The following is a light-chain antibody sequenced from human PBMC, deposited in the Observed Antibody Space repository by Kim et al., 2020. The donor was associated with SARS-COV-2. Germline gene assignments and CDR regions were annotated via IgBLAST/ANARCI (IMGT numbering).Light chain of an antibody. CDR3: QQYYSYPWT. CDR2: AAS. Sequence: ASTGDRVTSTCRASQGISSYFAWYQQKPGKAPKLLIYAASTLQSGVPSRFSGSGSGTDFTLTISCLQSEDFATYYCQQYYSYPWTFGQGTKVDIK. CDR1: QGISSY. V-gene: IGKV1-8*01. J-gene: IGKJ1*01.